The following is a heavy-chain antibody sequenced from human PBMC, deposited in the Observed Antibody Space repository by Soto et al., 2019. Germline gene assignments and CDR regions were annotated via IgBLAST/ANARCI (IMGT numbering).Heavy chain of an antibody. CDR2: IIPMFGSA. D-gene: IGHD2-2*01. V-gene: IGHV1-69*13. CDR1: GGTFSSYA. CDR3: ARGTRDCSTTSCYSSQGYYRHDMDV. Sequence: ASVKVSCKASGGTFSSYAISWVRQAPGQGLEWMGGIIPMFGSATYVQKFRGRVTITADESTSTSYMDLSSLRSEDSAVYYCARGTRDCSTTSCYSSQGYYRHDMDVWGPGTTVTVS. J-gene: IGHJ6*02.